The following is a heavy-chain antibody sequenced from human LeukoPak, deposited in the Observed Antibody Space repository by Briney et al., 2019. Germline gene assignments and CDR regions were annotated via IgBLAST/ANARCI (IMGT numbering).Heavy chain of an antibody. CDR1: GYSSTSYW. V-gene: IGHV5-51*02. CDR3: ARGSSGLQYYFDY. D-gene: IGHD3-22*01. J-gene: IGHJ4*02. CDR2: IYPSDSDT. Sequence: GESLKINCKGSGYSSTSYWTGWLRQKPGKAMEWLGIIYPSDSDTRYSPSFQGQVTISADKSISTAYLQWSSLKASDTAMYYCARGSSGLQYYFDYWGQGTLVTVSS.